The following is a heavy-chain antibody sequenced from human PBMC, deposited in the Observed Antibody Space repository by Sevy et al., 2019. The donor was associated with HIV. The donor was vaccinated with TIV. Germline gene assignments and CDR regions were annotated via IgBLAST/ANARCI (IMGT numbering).Heavy chain of an antibody. J-gene: IGHJ1*01. D-gene: IGHD3-22*01. Sequence: ASVKVSCETSGYIFTNHAFSWVRQAPGQGLEWLGWITPYNGRTKSAEKIKGRLTMSTDTSMATVYMELRSLRADDTAVYFCAREIYFHDATSYYALDVWGQGTLVTVSS. CDR3: AREIYFHDATSYYALDV. V-gene: IGHV1-18*04. CDR1: GYIFTNHA. CDR2: ITPYNGRT.